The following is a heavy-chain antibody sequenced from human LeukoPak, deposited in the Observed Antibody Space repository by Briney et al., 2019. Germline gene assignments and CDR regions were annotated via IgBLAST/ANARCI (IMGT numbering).Heavy chain of an antibody. Sequence: GGSLRLSCTASGFSFSDYYMSWVRQAPGKGLEWISYISSRSTYISDADSVKGRFTISRDNAKNLLFLQMNSLRVEDTALYYCARGGTGAFDYWGQGILVTVSS. CDR1: GFSFSDYY. V-gene: IGHV3-11*06. CDR3: ARGGTGAFDY. J-gene: IGHJ4*02. CDR2: ISSRSTYI. D-gene: IGHD2-8*02.